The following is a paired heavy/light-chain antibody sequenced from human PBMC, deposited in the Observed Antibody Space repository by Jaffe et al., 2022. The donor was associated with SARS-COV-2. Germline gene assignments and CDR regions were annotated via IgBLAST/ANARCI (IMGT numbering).Heavy chain of an antibody. J-gene: IGHJ5*02. Sequence: QVQLVESGGGVVQPGRSLRLSCVASGFNFSNYGMHWVRQAPGNGLEWVAVIWYDGSKTYYGDSVKGRFTISRDNSKNTLYLQMNSLRAEDTAVYYCARDRPGAIPGITNWFDPWGQGTLVTVSS. CDR1: GFNFSNYG. V-gene: IGHV3-33*01. CDR2: IWYDGSKT. D-gene: IGHD3-10*01. CDR3: ARDRPGAIPGITNWFDP.
Light chain of an antibody. CDR1: QGISRS. CDR3: QQLNSYPPGYT. J-gene: IGKJ2*01. Sequence: DIQLTQSPSFLSASVGDRVTITCRASQGISRSLAWYQQKPGKAPELLIYAASTLQTGVPSRFSGSGSGTEFTLTITSLQPEDFATYYCQQLNSYPPGYTFGQGTKLEIK. CDR2: AAS. V-gene: IGKV1-9*01.